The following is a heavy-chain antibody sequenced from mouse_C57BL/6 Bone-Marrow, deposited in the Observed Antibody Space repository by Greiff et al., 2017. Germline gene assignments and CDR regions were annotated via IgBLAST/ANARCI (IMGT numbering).Heavy chain of an antibody. J-gene: IGHJ4*01. Sequence: DVKLVESGGGLVKPGGSLKLSCAASGFTFSDYGMHWVRQAPEKGLEWVAYISSGSSTIYYADTVKGRFTISRDNAKNTLFLQMTSLRSEDTAMYYCARKRQLSYAMDYWGQGTSVTVSS. V-gene: IGHV5-17*01. D-gene: IGHD3-2*02. CDR1: GFTFSDYG. CDR2: ISSGSSTI. CDR3: ARKRQLSYAMDY.